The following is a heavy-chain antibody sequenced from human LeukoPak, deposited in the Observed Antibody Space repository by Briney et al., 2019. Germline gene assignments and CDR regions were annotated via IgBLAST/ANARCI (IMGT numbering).Heavy chain of an antibody. J-gene: IGHJ5*01. CDR3: AKDNYGGVYAS. D-gene: IGHD3-16*01. V-gene: IGHV3-23*01. CDR2: ISDVVAHT. CDR1: GFIFRNFG. Sequence: GGSLRLSCAASGFIFRNFGMSWIRQAPGKGLEWVSHISDVVAHTWYADSVKGRFIISRDNSNNRVFLQMNSLRPEDTALYYCAKDNYGGVYASWGHGTLVTVSS.